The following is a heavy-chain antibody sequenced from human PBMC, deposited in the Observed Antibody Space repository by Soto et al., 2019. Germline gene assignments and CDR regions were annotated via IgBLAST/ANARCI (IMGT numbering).Heavy chain of an antibody. Sequence: SETLSLTCTVSAGSSSSYYWTWILQPPGKRLEWIGYIYYSGSTNYNPSLKSRVTMSVDTSKNQFSLKLRSVTAADTAVYYCARHITMDPLLLYWGQGTLVTVSS. D-gene: IGHD3-10*01. J-gene: IGHJ4*02. CDR1: AGSSSSYY. V-gene: IGHV4-59*01. CDR2: IYYSGST. CDR3: ARHITMDPLLLY.